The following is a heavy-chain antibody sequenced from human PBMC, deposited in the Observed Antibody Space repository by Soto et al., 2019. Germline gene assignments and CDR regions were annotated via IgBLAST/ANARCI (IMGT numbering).Heavy chain of an antibody. CDR2: IYYSGST. J-gene: IGHJ4*02. CDR3: ARHLGFNWNSREFDY. V-gene: IGHV4-39*01. D-gene: IGHD1-7*01. CDR1: GGSISSSSYY. Sequence: SETLSLTCTVSGGSISSSSYYWGWIRQPPGKGLEWIVSIYYSGSTYYNPSLKSRVTISVDTSKNQFSLKMSSVTAADTAVYYCARHLGFNWNSREFDYWGQGTLVTVSS.